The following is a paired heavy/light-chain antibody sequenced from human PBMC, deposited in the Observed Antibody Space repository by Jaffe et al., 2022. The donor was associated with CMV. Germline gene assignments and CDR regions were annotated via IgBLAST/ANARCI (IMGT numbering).Heavy chain of an antibody. D-gene: IGHD3-10*01. CDR2: LSSSGSTR. Sequence: EVQVVESGGGLVQPGGSLRLSCAASGFTVSNYNMNWVRQAPGKGLEWVSFLSSSGSTRQYADSVKGRFTTSRDNAKDSLYLQMNSLRDEDTAVYYCTKDRGMAVWGRGTLVTVSS. CDR1: GFTVSNYN. J-gene: IGHJ2*01. CDR3: TKDRGMAV. V-gene: IGHV3-48*02.
Light chain of an antibody. CDR1: QSLVHSDGNIY. V-gene: IGKV2-30*02. CDR3: MQATHWPAA. CDR2: KVS. J-gene: IGKJ3*01. Sequence: DVVMTQSPLSLPVTLGQPASISCRSSQSLVHSDGNIYLSWFQQRPGQSPRRLIYKVSNRDSGVPDRFSGSGSGTDFTLRISRVEAEDVGVYYCMQATHWPAAFGPGTKVDIK.